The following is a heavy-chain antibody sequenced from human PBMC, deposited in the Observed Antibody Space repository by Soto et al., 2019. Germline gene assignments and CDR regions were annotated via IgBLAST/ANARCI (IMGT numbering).Heavy chain of an antibody. D-gene: IGHD2-2*02. CDR1: GGSISSSSYY. V-gene: IGHV4-39*01. CDR2: IYYSGST. Sequence: SETLSLTCTVSGGSISSSSYYWGWIRQPPGKGLEWIGSIYYSGSTYYNPSLKSRVTISVDTSKNQFSLKLSSVTAADTAVYYCARHGGVVPAAIDYYYGMDVWGQGTTVTVSS. J-gene: IGHJ6*02. CDR3: ARHGGVVPAAIDYYYGMDV.